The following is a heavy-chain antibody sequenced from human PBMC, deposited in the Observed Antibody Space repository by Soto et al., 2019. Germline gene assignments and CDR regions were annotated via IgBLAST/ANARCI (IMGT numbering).Heavy chain of an antibody. CDR3: AKPSNRQGPLDY. V-gene: IGHV3-30*18. D-gene: IGHD2-2*01. CDR2: ISYDGSNK. CDR1: GFTFSSYG. Sequence: QVQLVESGGGVVQPGRSLRLSCAASGFTFSSYGMHWVRKAPGKGLEWVAVISYDGSNKYYADSVKGRFTISRDNSKNTLYLQMNSLRAEDTAVYYCAKPSNRQGPLDYWGQGTLVTVSS. J-gene: IGHJ4*02.